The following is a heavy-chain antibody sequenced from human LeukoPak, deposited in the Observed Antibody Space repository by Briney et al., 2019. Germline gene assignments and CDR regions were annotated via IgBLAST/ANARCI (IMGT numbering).Heavy chain of an antibody. J-gene: IGHJ5*02. V-gene: IGHV3-48*03. CDR3: ARDEGGWFDP. Sequence: GGSLRLSGAASGFTFSSYEMNWVRQAPGKGLEWVSYISSSGSTIYYADSVKGRFTISRDNAKNSLYLQMNSLRAEDTAVYYCARDEGGWFDPWGQGTLVTVSS. CDR1: GFTFSSYE. CDR2: ISSSGSTI.